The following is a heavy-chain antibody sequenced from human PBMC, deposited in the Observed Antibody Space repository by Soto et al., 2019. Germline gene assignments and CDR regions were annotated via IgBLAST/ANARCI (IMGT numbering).Heavy chain of an antibody. V-gene: IGHV3-23*01. Sequence: EVQLLESGGGLIQPGGSLRLSCEASGFTFSNYGMTWVRLAPGKGLEWVSTISGSGGRTFYADPVKGRFTISRDNSKNTLYLQMYSLRTEDTAVYYCANEMIASTLADLFDYWGQGTLVTVSS. CDR1: GFTFSNYG. CDR3: ANEMIASTLADLFDY. D-gene: IGHD2-21*01. J-gene: IGHJ4*02. CDR2: ISGSGGRT.